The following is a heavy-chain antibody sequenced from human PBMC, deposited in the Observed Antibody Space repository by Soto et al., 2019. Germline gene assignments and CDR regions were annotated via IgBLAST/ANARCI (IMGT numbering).Heavy chain of an antibody. V-gene: IGHV3-30-3*01. CDR2: ISENGDRQ. Sequence: QVQLVQSGGGVVQAGTSLRLSCTVSGLTFTSSSFHWVRQAPGKGLEWVAVISENGDRQYSTESVRGRFLISRDSSKNTVYLQMSSLRPEDTGVYFSARRLTTIVSALGYWGQGALVTVSS. CDR3: ARRLTTIVSALGY. CDR1: GLTFTSSS. D-gene: IGHD3-16*02. J-gene: IGHJ4*02.